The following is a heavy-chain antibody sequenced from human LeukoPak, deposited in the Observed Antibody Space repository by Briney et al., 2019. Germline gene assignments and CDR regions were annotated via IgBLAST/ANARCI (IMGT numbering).Heavy chain of an antibody. D-gene: IGHD4-23*01. V-gene: IGHV4-39*01. CDR1: GGSISSSSYY. J-gene: IGHJ4*02. CDR3: ARFGYGGNSYY. Sequence: SETLSLTCTVSGGSISSSSYYWGWIRQPRGKGLEWIGSIYYSGSTYYNPSLKSRVTISVDTSKNQFSLKLSSVTAADTAVYYCARFGYGGNSYYWGQGTLVTVSS. CDR2: IYYSGST.